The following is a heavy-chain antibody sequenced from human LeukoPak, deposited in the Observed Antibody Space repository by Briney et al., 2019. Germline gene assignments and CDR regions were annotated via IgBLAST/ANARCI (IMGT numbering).Heavy chain of an antibody. D-gene: IGHD1-26*01. J-gene: IGHJ4*02. Sequence: SETLSLTCTVSGGSISSSSYYWGWIRQPPGKGLEWIGSIYYSGSAYYNPSLKSRVTMSLESAKNQLSLKLRSVTAADTAVYYCARGHWEQDTSTYAYWGQGSLVTVSS. V-gene: IGHV4-39*07. CDR2: IYYSGSA. CDR3: ARGHWEQDTSTYAY. CDR1: GGSISSSSYY.